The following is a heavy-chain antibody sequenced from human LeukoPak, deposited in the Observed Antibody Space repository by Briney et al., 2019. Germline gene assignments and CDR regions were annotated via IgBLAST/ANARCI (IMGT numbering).Heavy chain of an antibody. V-gene: IGHV1-69*05. D-gene: IGHD5-18*01. J-gene: IGHJ4*02. CDR2: IIPIFGTA. CDR3: AREREYSYGYPDY. Sequence: SVKVSCKASGGTFSSYAISWVRQAPGQGLEWMGRIIPIFGTANYAQKFQGRVTITTDESTSTAYMELSSLRSEDTAVYYCAREREYSYGYPDYWGQGTLVTVSS. CDR1: GGTFSSYA.